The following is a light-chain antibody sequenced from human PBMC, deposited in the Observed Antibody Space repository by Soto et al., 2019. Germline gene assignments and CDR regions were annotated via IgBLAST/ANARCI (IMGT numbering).Light chain of an antibody. CDR1: QSVSSY. J-gene: IGKJ1*01. CDR3: QQRSKRPT. V-gene: IGKV3-11*01. CDR2: DAS. Sequence: EIVLTQSPATLSLSPGERATLSCRASQSVSSYLAWYQQKPGQAPRLLIYDASNRATGIPARFSGSGSGTDFTLTISSLEPEDFAVYYCQQRSKRPTFGQGTKVDIK.